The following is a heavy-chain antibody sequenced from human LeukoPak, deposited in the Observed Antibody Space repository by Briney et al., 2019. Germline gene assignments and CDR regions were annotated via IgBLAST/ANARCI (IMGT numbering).Heavy chain of an antibody. CDR2: IYYSGST. D-gene: IGHD6-13*01. J-gene: IGHJ4*02. V-gene: IGHV4-39*07. Sequence: SETLSLTCTVSGGSISSSSYYWGWIRQPPGKGLEWIGSIYYSGSTYYNPSLKSRVTISVDTSKNQFSLKLSSVTAADTAVYYCARDGAAAGKRAFDYWGQGTLVTVSS. CDR1: GGSISSSSYY. CDR3: ARDGAAAGKRAFDY.